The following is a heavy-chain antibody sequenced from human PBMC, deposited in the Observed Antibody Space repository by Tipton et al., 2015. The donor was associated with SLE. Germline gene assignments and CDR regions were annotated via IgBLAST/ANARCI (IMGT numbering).Heavy chain of an antibody. J-gene: IGHJ4*02. CDR2: ISGSGSST. CDR1: GFSFSTYP. V-gene: IGHV3-23*01. D-gene: IGHD3-22*01. Sequence: SLRLSCAASGFSFSTYPMNWVRQTPGKGLEWVSGISGSGSSTYYADSLKGRFTISRDNSKNTLYLQMNSLRAEDTAVYYCAHRGTSSGYYYYFDYWGQGTLVTVSS. CDR3: AHRGTSSGYYYYFDY.